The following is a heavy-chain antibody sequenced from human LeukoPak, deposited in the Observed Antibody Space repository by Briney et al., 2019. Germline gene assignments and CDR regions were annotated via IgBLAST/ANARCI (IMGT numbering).Heavy chain of an antibody. CDR1: GYTFTSYY. J-gene: IGHJ5*02. CDR3: ARDMLAVPSNWFDP. Sequence: ASVKVSCKASGYTFTSYYIHWVRQAPGQGLEWMGVINPSGGGTSYAQKFQGRVTMTRDTSTSTVYMDLRSLRSEDTAVYFCARDMLAVPSNWFDPWGQGTLVTVSA. D-gene: IGHD2-8*01. CDR2: INPSGGGT. V-gene: IGHV1-46*01.